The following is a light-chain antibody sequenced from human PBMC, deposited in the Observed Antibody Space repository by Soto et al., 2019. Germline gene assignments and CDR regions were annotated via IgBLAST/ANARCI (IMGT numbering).Light chain of an antibody. CDR2: TNN. CDR3: PAWDVSLNNYV. J-gene: IGLJ1*01. Sequence: QSVLTQPPSASGTPGQRVTISCSGSSSNIGSNTVNWYQQLPGTAPKLLIYTNNQRPSGVPARFSGSKSGTSASLAISGLQSEDEADSYCPAWDVSLNNYVFGTGTKVTVL. CDR1: SSNIGSNT. V-gene: IGLV1-44*01.